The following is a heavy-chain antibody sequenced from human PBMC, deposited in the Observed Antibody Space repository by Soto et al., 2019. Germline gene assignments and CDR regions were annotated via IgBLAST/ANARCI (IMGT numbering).Heavy chain of an antibody. CDR2: ISSSSSYI. CDR3: ARAPVKTDYGMDV. V-gene: IGHV3-21*01. Sequence: GGSLRLSCAASGFTFSSYSMNWVRQAPGKGLEWVSSISSSSSYIYYADSVKGRFTISRDNAKNSLYLQMNSLRAEDTAVYYWARAPVKTDYGMDVWGQGTTVTVSS. CDR1: GFTFSSYS. J-gene: IGHJ6*02.